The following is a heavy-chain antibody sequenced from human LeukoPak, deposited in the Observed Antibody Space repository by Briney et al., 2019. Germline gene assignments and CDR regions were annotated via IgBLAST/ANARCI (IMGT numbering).Heavy chain of an antibody. CDR1: GFTFNSYW. CDR3: ARTGIVGATQYFDY. Sequence: GGSLRLSCAASGFTFNSYWMSWVRQAPGKGLEWVANIKQDGSEKYYVDSVKGRFTISRDNTKNTLYLQMNSLRAEDTAVYYCARTGIVGATQYFDYWGQGTLVTVSS. CDR2: IKQDGSEK. D-gene: IGHD1-26*01. J-gene: IGHJ4*02. V-gene: IGHV3-7*01.